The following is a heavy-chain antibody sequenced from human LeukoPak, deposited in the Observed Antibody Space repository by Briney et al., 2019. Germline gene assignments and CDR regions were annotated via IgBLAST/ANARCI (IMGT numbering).Heavy chain of an antibody. Sequence: NPGGSLRLSCAASGFTFSNAWMSWVRQAPGKGLEWVGRIKSKTDGGTTDYAAPVKGRFTISRDDSKNTLYLQMNSLKTEDTAVYYCTTSSDYYDSSGSGDYWGQGTLVTVSS. J-gene: IGHJ4*02. CDR3: TTSSDYYDSSGSGDY. D-gene: IGHD3-22*01. CDR2: IKSKTDGGTT. V-gene: IGHV3-15*01. CDR1: GFTFSNAW.